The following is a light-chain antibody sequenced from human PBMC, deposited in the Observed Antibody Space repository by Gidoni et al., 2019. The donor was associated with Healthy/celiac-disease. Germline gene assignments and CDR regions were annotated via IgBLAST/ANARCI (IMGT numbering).Light chain of an antibody. CDR2: AES. Sequence: DIQFTQSQSFLSSSVGDRVTLTCRASEGIRSHLAWYQHTPGKAPKLLIYAESPSQSGVPSRFSGSGSGTEFTLTISSLQPVDFASYYCQQLNSDSLFSQGTRLEIK. CDR3: QQLNSDSL. CDR1: EGIRSH. V-gene: IGKV1-9*01. J-gene: IGKJ5*01.